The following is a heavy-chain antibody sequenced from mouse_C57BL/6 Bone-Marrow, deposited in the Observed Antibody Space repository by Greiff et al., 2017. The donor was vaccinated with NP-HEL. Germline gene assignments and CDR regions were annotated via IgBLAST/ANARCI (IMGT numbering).Heavy chain of an antibody. D-gene: IGHD2-3*01. V-gene: IGHV5-16*01. Sequence: EVKLVESEGGLVQPGSSMKLSCTASGFTFSDYYMAWVRQVPEKGLEWVANINYDGSSTYYLDSLKSRFIISRDNAKNILYLQMSSLKSEDTATYYCASIYDGYLYYAMDYWGQGTSVTVSS. CDR2: INYDGSST. CDR3: ASIYDGYLYYAMDY. J-gene: IGHJ4*01. CDR1: GFTFSDYY.